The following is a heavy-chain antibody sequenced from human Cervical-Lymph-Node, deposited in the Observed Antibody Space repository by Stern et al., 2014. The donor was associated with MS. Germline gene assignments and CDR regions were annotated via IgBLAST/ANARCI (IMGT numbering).Heavy chain of an antibody. Sequence: MQLVQSGPEVKRPGESLKISCQASGYTFTSYWIGWVRQMPGKGLEWIAIIFPGGPDIRYSASFQGRVTISADKSSSTAYLQWNNLKASDAAIYYCARQRYFDYWGQGTLVTVSS. V-gene: IGHV5-51*01. CDR3: ARQRYFDY. J-gene: IGHJ4*02. CDR2: IFPGGPDI. CDR1: GYTFTSYW.